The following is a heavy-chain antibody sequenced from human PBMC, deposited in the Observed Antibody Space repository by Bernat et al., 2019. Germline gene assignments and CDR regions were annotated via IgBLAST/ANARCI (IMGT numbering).Heavy chain of an antibody. J-gene: IGHJ6*03. CDR2: TRNKANSYTT. CDR3: ARSPAPSGSSSSGYNYYHMDV. V-gene: IGHV3-72*01. D-gene: IGHD6-6*01. CDR1: GFSFSDHY. Sequence: EVQVVESGGGLVQPGGSLRLSCAVSGFSFSDHYMEWVRQAPGKGLEWGGRTRNKANSYTTEYAASVKGRFTISRDDSKNSLYLQMNSLKTEDTAVYYCARSPAPSGSSSSGYNYYHMDVWGKGTTVTVS.